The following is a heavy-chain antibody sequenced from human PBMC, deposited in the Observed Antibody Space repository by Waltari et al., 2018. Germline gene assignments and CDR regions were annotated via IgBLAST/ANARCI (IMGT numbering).Heavy chain of an antibody. D-gene: IGHD2-8*02. Sequence: EEQMLESGGGLVQPGGSLRLSCTGSGFTFSTFAMNWVRQVPGKGLEWVSTISSSGDDTYYADSVKDLFTISRDNSAETVYLEMNNLRVGDTAMYYCAKSQRRPLVLYGLDVWGQGTAVTVSS. CDR1: GFTFSTFA. V-gene: IGHV3-23*01. CDR2: ISSSGDDT. CDR3: AKSQRRPLVLYGLDV. J-gene: IGHJ6*02.